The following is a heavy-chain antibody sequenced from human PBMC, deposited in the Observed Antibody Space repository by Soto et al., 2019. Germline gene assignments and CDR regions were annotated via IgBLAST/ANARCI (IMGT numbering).Heavy chain of an antibody. V-gene: IGHV4-34*01. CDR1: GGSFSGYY. Sequence: QVQLQQWGAGLLKPSETLSLTCAVYGGSFSGYYWNWIRQPPGKGLEWIGEINHSGSTNYNPSLKRRVTISVDTSKTQFSLKLSSVTAGATAVYYCARGWGRIFDYWGQGTLVTVSS. J-gene: IGHJ4*02. CDR2: INHSGST. D-gene: IGHD7-27*01. CDR3: ARGWGRIFDY.